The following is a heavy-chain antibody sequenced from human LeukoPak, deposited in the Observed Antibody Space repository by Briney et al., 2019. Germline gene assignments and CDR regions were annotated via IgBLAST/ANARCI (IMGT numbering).Heavy chain of an antibody. V-gene: IGHV3-30-3*02. D-gene: IGHD7-27*01. Sequence: GGSLRLSCAASGFTFSSYAMHWVRQAPGKGLEWVAVISYDGSNKYYADPVKGRFTISRDNSKNALYLQMNSLRVEDTAVYYCAIDPNWGTHSWGQGVLVTVSS. CDR1: GFTFSSYA. J-gene: IGHJ4*02. CDR3: AIDPNWGTHS. CDR2: ISYDGSNK.